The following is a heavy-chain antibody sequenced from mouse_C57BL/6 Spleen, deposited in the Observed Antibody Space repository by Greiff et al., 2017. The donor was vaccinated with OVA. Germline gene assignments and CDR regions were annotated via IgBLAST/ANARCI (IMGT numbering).Heavy chain of an antibody. J-gene: IGHJ3*01. Sequence: QVQLQQPGAELVKPGASVKMSCKASGYTFTSYWITWVKQRPGQGLEWIGDIYPGSGSTNSNEKFKSKATLTVDTSSSTAYMQLSSLTSEDSAVDCCARGNWDPAWFAYWGQGTLVTVSA. CDR3: ARGNWDPAWFAY. CDR2: IYPGSGST. V-gene: IGHV1-55*01. CDR1: GYTFTSYW. D-gene: IGHD4-1*01.